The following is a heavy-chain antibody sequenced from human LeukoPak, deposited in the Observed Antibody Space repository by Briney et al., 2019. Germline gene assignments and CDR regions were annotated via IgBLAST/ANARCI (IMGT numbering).Heavy chain of an antibody. CDR2: ISADNHKT. CDR3: ARAYSGNFYQRDNWLDP. V-gene: IGHV1-18*01. D-gene: IGHD1-26*01. J-gene: IGHJ5*02. CDR1: GYTFTNYG. Sequence: ASVKVSCKASGYTFTNYGISWVRQAPGQGLEWMGWISADNHKTHYAQKLQGRVTMTTDTSTNTAYMELRSLRSDDTAVYYCARAYSGNFYQRDNWLDPLGPGNPGHRLL.